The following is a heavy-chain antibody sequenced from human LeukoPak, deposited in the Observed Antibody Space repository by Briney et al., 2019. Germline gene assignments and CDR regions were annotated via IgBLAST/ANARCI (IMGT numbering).Heavy chain of an antibody. CDR3: ARVYYDYVWGSYRPYYFDY. D-gene: IGHD3-16*02. CDR1: GGSISSYY. J-gene: IGHJ4*02. V-gene: IGHV4-59*01. CDR2: IYYSGST. Sequence: SETLSLTCTVSGGSISSYYWSWIRQPPGKGLKWIGYIYYSGSTNYNPSLKSRVTISVDTSKNQFSLKLSSVTAADTAVYYCARVYYDYVWGSYRPYYFDYWGQGTLVTVSS.